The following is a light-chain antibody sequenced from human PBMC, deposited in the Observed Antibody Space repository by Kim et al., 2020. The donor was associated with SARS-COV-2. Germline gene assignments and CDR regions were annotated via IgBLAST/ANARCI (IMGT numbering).Light chain of an antibody. Sequence: QAAVTQEPSLTVSPGGTVTLTCGSSTGAVTSGHYPYRFQQKPGQAPRTLIYDTTNKHSWTPARLSGSLLGGKAALTLSGAQPEDEADYYCLLFFSGARVFGGGTKLTVL. CDR3: LLFFSGARV. J-gene: IGLJ3*02. CDR1: TGAVTSGHY. V-gene: IGLV7-46*01. CDR2: DTT.